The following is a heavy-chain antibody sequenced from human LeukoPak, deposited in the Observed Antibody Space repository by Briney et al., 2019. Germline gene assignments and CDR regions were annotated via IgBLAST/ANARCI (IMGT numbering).Heavy chain of an antibody. V-gene: IGHV3-23*01. CDR2: IVGTGGNM. D-gene: IGHD2-2*01. CDR3: AKGLTWDSTSCSD. J-gene: IGHJ4*02. Sequence: GGSLRLSCAASGFRFSNYAMSWVRPAPGKGLDWVSAIVGTGGNMYYADSVKGRFTISRDNFKSTLYLQMNSLRAEDTAVYYCAKGLTWDSTSCSDWGQGTLVTVSS. CDR1: GFRFSNYA.